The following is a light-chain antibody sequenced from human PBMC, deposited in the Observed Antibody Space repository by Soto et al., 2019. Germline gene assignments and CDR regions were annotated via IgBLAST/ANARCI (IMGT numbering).Light chain of an antibody. V-gene: IGKV3D-20*02. CDR1: QSISRSD. J-gene: IGKJ1*01. CDR3: QQRSDWWS. CDR2: ATS. Sequence: EIVLTQSPGTVSLSPGESATLSCRASQSISRSDLAWYQHRPGQSPRLLIYATSSRATGIPDRFTGGGAGTGFTLTISRLEPEDSAVYYCQQRSDWWSFGQGTKVDIK.